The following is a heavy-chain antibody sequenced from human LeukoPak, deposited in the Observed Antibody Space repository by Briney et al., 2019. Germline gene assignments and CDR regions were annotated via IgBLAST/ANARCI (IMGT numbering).Heavy chain of an antibody. CDR2: IRSKAYGGTT. CDR1: GFTFGDYA. J-gene: IGHJ6*03. CDR3: TRIQGYYYYYMDV. V-gene: IGHV3-49*04. Sequence: GGSLRLSCTASGFTFGDYAMSWVRQAPGKGLEWVGFIRSKAYGGTTEYAASVKGRFTISRDDSKSIAYLQMNSLKTEDTAVYYCTRIQGYYYYYMDVWGKGTTVTVSS.